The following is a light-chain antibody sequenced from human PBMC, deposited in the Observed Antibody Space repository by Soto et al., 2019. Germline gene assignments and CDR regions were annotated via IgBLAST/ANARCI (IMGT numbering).Light chain of an antibody. J-gene: IGKJ2*01. CDR3: QQYTTYPYT. V-gene: IGKV1-5*01. Sequence: DIRMTQSPSTLSASVEDRVTITCRASQSVTNWLAWYQQKPGKAPNLLIYDASRLQSGIPSRFSGSGSGTEFTLTISSLQPDDFATYYCQQYTTYPYTFGQGTKLEIK. CDR2: DAS. CDR1: QSVTNW.